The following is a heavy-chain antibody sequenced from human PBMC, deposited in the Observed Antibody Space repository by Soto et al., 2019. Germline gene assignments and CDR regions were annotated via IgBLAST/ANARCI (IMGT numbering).Heavy chain of an antibody. CDR1: GYTFTGYY. Sequence: ASVKVSCKASGYTFTGYYVHWVRQAPGQGLEWMGWINPNSGGTNYAQKFQGWVTMTRDTSISTAYMELSRLRSDDTAVYYCARHGRDGYNFLWFDYWGQGTLVTVSS. V-gene: IGHV1-2*04. D-gene: IGHD5-12*01. CDR2: INPNSGGT. CDR3: ARHGRDGYNFLWFDY. J-gene: IGHJ4*02.